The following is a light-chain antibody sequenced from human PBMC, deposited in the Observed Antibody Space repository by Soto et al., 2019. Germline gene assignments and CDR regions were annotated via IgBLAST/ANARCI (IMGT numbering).Light chain of an antibody. CDR3: RQRDNGPPT. CDR1: QSVNSY. Sequence: EVLLTQSPAPLSLSPGERATLSCRASQSVNSYLTWYQHKPGQAPRLLISDASNRATGIPARFSGSGSGTDFTLTISSLDPEDFAVYYCRQRDNGPPTFGPGTTVDI. V-gene: IGKV3-11*01. J-gene: IGKJ3*01. CDR2: DAS.